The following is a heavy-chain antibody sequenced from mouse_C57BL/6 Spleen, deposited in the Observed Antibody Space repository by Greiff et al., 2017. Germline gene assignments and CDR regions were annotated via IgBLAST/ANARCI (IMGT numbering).Heavy chain of an antibody. V-gene: IGHV1-52*01. CDR1: GYTFTSYW. CDR3: ARENYGSSLFAY. CDR2: IDPSDSET. D-gene: IGHD1-1*01. Sequence: VKLQQPGAELVRPGSSVKLSCKASGYTFTSYWMHWVKQRPIQGLEWIGNIDPSDSETHYNQKFKDKATLTVDKSSSTAYMQLSSLTSEDSAVYYCARENYGSSLFAYWGQGTLVTVSA. J-gene: IGHJ3*01.